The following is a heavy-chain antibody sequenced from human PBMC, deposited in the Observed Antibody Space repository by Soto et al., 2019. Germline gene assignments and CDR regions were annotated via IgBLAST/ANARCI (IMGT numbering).Heavy chain of an antibody. Sequence: DVQLLESGGGLVQPGGSLRLSCAASGFSFSSYAMVWVRQAPGKGLEWVSVISARGGSSYFADSVKGRLTISRDNSKNVLSLEMNSLRAEDTAIYFCAKGSIEYSASVDNWGQGTLVLVSS. CDR3: AKGSIEYSASVDN. J-gene: IGHJ4*02. D-gene: IGHD4-4*01. CDR2: ISARGGSS. CDR1: GFSFSSYA. V-gene: IGHV3-23*01.